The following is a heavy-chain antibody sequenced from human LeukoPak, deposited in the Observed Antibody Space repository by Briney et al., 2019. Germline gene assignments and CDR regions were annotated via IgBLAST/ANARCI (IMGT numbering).Heavy chain of an antibody. Sequence: GGSLRLSCAASGFTFSAYWMHWVRQSPGKGLVWVSRINSDGSSTDYADSVKGRFTISRDIAKSTLYLQMNSLRAEDTAVYYCARVATTSSKWSLNYWGQGTLVTVSS. CDR3: ARVATTSSKWSLNY. CDR2: INSDGSST. D-gene: IGHD2-2*01. CDR1: GFTFSAYW. J-gene: IGHJ4*02. V-gene: IGHV3-74*01.